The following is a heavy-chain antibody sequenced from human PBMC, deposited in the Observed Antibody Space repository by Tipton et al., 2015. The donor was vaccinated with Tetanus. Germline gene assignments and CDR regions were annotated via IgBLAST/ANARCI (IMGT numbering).Heavy chain of an antibody. V-gene: IGHV3-33*01. CDR2: MWYDGSHI. Sequence: SGFTFSRYAMHWVRQAPGKGLEWVAFMWYDGSHIYYADSVKGRFTISRDNSNSTLFLLMNSLGAEDTAVYYCARSGSGTNYYYYGMDVWGQGTTVTVSS. CDR3: ARSGSGTNYYYYGMDV. CDR1: GFTFSRYA. J-gene: IGHJ6*02. D-gene: IGHD3-10*01.